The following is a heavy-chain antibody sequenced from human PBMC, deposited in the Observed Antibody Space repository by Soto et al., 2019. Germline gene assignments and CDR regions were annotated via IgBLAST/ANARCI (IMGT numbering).Heavy chain of an antibody. V-gene: IGHV4-4*02. CDR3: AREYYYDSSGYYQRAFDP. CDR1: GGSISSSNW. CDR2: IYHSRSS. D-gene: IGHD3-22*01. Sequence: AETLYLTCAGSGGSISSSNWRSWVRQPPGQVLEWMREIYHSRSSTYNPSLKSRVTISVDKSKNQFSLKLSSVTAADTAVYYCAREYYYDSSGYYQRAFDPWGQGTMVTVSS. J-gene: IGHJ5*02.